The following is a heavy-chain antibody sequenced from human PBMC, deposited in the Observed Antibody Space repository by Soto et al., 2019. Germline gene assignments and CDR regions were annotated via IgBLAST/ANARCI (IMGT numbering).Heavy chain of an antibody. Sequence: SQTLSLTCAISRDSVSSNSAAWNWIRQSPSRGLEWLGRTYDRSKWYNDYAVAVKSRITINPDTAKNQFSLQLNSVTPEDTAVYYCARGAGYCSGGSCYAYYYYGMDVWGQGTTVTVSS. CDR1: RDSVSSNSAA. V-gene: IGHV6-1*01. J-gene: IGHJ6*02. CDR2: TYDRSKWYN. CDR3: ARGAGYCSGGSCYAYYYYGMDV. D-gene: IGHD2-15*01.